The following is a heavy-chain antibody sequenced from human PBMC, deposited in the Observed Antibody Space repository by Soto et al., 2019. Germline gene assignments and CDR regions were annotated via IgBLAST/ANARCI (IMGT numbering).Heavy chain of an antibody. J-gene: IGHJ6*02. D-gene: IGHD2-15*01. CDR3: ARYFSGYAMDV. CDR1: GFTFSSYS. V-gene: IGHV3-21*01. Sequence: EVQLVESGGGLVKPGGSPRLSCAASGFTFSSYSMNWVRQAPGKGLEWVSSISSSSSYIYYADSVKGRFTISRDNAKNSLYLQMNSLRAEDTAVYYCARYFSGYAMDVWGQGTTVTVSS. CDR2: ISSSSSYI.